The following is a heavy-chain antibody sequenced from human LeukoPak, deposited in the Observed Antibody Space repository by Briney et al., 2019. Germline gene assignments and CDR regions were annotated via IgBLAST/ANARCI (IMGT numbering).Heavy chain of an antibody. CDR1: GFSFSGYC. D-gene: IGHD6-13*01. J-gene: IGHJ4*02. V-gene: IGHV3-48*01. Sequence: GGSLRLSCAASGFSFSGYCMNWVRQAPGEGLEWLAYIDDTGTTIYYSDSVKGRFTVSRDNAKKSVYLLMDNLRAEDTAIYYCAREGDATGPSGTEFDYWGQGALVTVSS. CDR3: AREGDATGPSGTEFDY. CDR2: IDDTGTTI.